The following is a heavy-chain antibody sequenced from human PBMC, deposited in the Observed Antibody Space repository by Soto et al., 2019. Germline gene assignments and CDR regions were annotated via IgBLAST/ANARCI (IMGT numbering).Heavy chain of an antibody. CDR1: GGSISSGGYY. V-gene: IGHV4-31*03. CDR2: IYYSGST. J-gene: IGHJ4*02. D-gene: IGHD3-22*01. Sequence: SETLSLTCTVSGGSISSGGYYWSWIRQHPGKGLEWIGYIYYSGSTYYNPSLKSRVTISVDTSKNQFSLKLSSVTAADTTVYYCARVPYDSSGYHLDYWGQGTLVTVSS. CDR3: ARVPYDSSGYHLDY.